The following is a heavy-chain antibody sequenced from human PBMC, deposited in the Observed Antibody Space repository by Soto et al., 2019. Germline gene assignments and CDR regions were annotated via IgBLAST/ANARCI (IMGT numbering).Heavy chain of an antibody. CDR1: GGSFSGHS. V-gene: IGHV4-34*01. Sequence: SETLSLTCAVYGGSFSGHSWTWIRQSPGKGLEWIGDINHSGRVNYSPSLKSRVTISLDTSKNQFSLPLRAVTAADTAMYYCSTSGDHTKGYYRFDSWGQGTLVTFSS. D-gene: IGHD3-3*01. J-gene: IGHJ5*01. CDR3: STSGDHTKGYYRFDS. CDR2: INHSGRV.